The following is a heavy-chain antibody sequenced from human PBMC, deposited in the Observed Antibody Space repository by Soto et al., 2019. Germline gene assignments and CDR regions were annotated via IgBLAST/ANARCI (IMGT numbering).Heavy chain of an antibody. CDR1: GYTFTSYD. CDR3: ARGEVIAARPGAFDI. V-gene: IGHV1-69*13. D-gene: IGHD6-6*01. CDR2: IIPIFGTA. J-gene: IGHJ3*02. Sequence: ASVKVSCKASGYTFTSYDINWVRQATGQGLEWMGGIIPIFGTANYAQKFQGRVTITADESTSTAYMELSSLRSEDTAVYYCARGEVIAARPGAFDIWGQGTMVTVSS.